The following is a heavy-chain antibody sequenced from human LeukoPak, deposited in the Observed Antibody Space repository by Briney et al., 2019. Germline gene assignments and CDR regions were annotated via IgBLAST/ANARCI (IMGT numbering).Heavy chain of an antibody. V-gene: IGHV3-23*01. D-gene: IGHD2-15*01. CDR1: GFTFSSYA. CDR2: ISGSSGST. Sequence: PGGSLRLSCAASGFTFSSYAMSWVRQAPGKGLEWVSAISGSSGSTYYADSVKGRFTISRDNSKNTLYLQMNSLRAEDTAVYYCAKDQDPIYSHFDYWGQGTLVTVSS. J-gene: IGHJ4*02. CDR3: AKDQDPIYSHFDY.